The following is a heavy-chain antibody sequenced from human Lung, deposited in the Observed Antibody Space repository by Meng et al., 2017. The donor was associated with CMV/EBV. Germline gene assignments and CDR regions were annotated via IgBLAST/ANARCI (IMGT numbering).Heavy chain of an antibody. CDR3: ARASYGSGSPLGESWFDP. D-gene: IGHD3-10*01. V-gene: IGHV4-31*03. J-gene: IGHJ5*02. CDR2: IHSSGST. Sequence: QVQLPEVGPGPVKPSQPPSLTCIVLGGSISSGGYYWSWIRQHPGKGLEWIGYIHSSGSTYYNPSLRSRLTISVDTSKNQFSLKLSSVTAADTAVYYCARASYGSGSPLGESWFDPWGQGTLVTVSS. CDR1: GGSISSGGYY.